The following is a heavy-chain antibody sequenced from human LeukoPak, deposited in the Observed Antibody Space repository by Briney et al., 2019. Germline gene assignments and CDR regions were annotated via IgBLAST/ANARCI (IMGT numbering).Heavy chain of an antibody. Sequence: SETLSLTCAVYGGSFSGYYWSLIRQPPGKGLEWIGEINHSGSTNYNPSLKSRVTISVDTSKNQFSLNLSSVTAADTAVYYCASSNWAWVVVAWGQGTLVTVSS. V-gene: IGHV4-34*01. J-gene: IGHJ4*02. CDR3: ASSNWAWVVVA. CDR2: INHSGST. CDR1: GGSFSGYY. D-gene: IGHD2-21*01.